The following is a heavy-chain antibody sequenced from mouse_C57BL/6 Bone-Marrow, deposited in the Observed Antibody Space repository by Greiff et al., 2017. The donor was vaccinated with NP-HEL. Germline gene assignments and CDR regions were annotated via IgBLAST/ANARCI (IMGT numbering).Heavy chain of an antibody. V-gene: IGHV14-4*01. CDR1: DFNIKDDY. CDR3: TDLFTFAY. Sequence: EVMLVESGAELVRPGASVKLSCTASDFNIKDDYMHWVKQRPEQGLEWIGWIDPENGDTEYASKFQGKATITADTSSNTAYLQLSSLTSEDTAVYYCTDLFTFAYWGQGTLVTVSA. CDR2: IDPENGDT. J-gene: IGHJ3*01.